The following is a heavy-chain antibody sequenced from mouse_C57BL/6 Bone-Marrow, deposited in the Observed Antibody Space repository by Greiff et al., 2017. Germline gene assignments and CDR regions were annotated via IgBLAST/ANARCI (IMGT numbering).Heavy chain of an antibody. CDR1: GFTFSDYG. J-gene: IGHJ2*01. V-gene: IGHV5-17*01. Sequence: EVQLVESGGGLMKPGGSLKLSCAASGFTFSDYGMHWVRQAPEKGLEWVAYISSGSSTLYYADTGKGRFTISRDNDKNTLFLQMTSRRSEDTAMYYCARRTYGSSFFDYWGQGTTLTVSS. CDR2: ISSGSSTL. D-gene: IGHD1-1*01. CDR3: ARRTYGSSFFDY.